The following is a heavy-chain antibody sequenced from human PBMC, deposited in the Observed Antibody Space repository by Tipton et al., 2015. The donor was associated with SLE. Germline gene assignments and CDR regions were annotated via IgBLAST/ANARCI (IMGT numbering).Heavy chain of an antibody. CDR2: IYYSGSI. J-gene: IGHJ4*02. CDR3: ATGKDFFDY. V-gene: IGHV4-59*11. CDR1: GGSISSHY. D-gene: IGHD1-14*01. Sequence: TLSLTCTVSGGSISSHYWSWIRQPPGKGLEWIGYIYYSGSISYNPSLKSRVTISVDTSKNQFSLKLSSVTAADTAVYYCATGKDFFDYWGQGTLVTVSS.